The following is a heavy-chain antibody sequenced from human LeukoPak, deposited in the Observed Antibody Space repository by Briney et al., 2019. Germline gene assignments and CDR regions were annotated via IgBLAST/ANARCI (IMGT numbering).Heavy chain of an antibody. CDR2: IYYSGST. CDR3: ARPLAYYDSSGYYTLYFDY. V-gene: IGHV4-39*01. J-gene: IGHJ4*02. Sequence: SETLSLTCTVSGGSISSSSYYWGWIRQPPGKGLEWIGSIYYSGSTYYNPSLKSRVTISVDTSKNQFSLKLSSVTAADTAVYYCARPLAYYDSSGYYTLYFDYWGQGTLVTVSS. CDR1: GGSISSSSYY. D-gene: IGHD3-22*01.